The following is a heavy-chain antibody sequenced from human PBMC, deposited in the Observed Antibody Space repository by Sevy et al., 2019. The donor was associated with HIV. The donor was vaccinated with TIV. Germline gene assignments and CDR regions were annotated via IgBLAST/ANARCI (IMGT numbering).Heavy chain of an antibody. CDR1: GFTFSSHA. J-gene: IGHJ4*02. CDR2: ISGSGVST. D-gene: IGHD3-9*01. CDR3: AKGYDYDILTGFRNFDF. Sequence: GGSLRLSCAASGFTFSSHAMSWVRQAPGKGLEWVSDISGSGVSTYYADSVKGRFTISRDNSKNTLYLQMYSLRTEDKAVDYCAKGYDYDILTGFRNFDFWGQGALVTVSS. V-gene: IGHV3-23*01.